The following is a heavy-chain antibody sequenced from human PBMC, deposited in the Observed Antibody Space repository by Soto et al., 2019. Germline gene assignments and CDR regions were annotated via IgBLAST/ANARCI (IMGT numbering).Heavy chain of an antibody. Sequence: SETLCLTCTVSGGSISGSSYYWGWIRQPPGKGLEWIGSIYYSGSTYYNPSLKSRITVNPDTSKNHFSLQLNSVTPDDTAVYYCARGVAGSGFDLWGQGTLVTVSS. D-gene: IGHD6-19*01. J-gene: IGHJ4*02. CDR2: IYYSGST. CDR3: ARGVAGSGFDL. V-gene: IGHV4-39*02. CDR1: GGSISGSSYY.